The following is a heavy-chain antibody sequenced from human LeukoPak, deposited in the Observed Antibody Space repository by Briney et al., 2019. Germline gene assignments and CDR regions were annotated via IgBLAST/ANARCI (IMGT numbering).Heavy chain of an antibody. CDR2: ISSTGGTT. Sequence: GGSLRLSCAASGFTFSNFGMSWVRQAPGKGLEWISSISSTGGTTYYADSVKGRFTISRDNSKNTLFLQVNSLRAEDTAIYYCAKNGDRGAYCSGGSCCPYYYYYMDVWGKGTTVTISS. V-gene: IGHV3-23*01. D-gene: IGHD2-15*01. CDR3: AKNGDRGAYCSGGSCCPYYYYYMDV. J-gene: IGHJ6*03. CDR1: GFTFSNFG.